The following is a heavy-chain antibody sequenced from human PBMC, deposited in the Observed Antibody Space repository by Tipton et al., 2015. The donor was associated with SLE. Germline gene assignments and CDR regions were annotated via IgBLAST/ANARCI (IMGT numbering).Heavy chain of an antibody. D-gene: IGHD3-10*01. J-gene: IGHJ4*02. CDR2: IKQDGSEK. V-gene: IGHV3-7*01. CDR3: ARGPSTARGRIQGADY. Sequence: GSLRLSCAASGFTFSNYWMTWVRQAPGKGLEWVANIKQDGSEKYYVDSVKGRFTISRDNAKNSLYLQMNSLRAEDTAVYYCARGPSTARGRIQGADYWGQGTLVTVSS. CDR1: GFTFSNYW.